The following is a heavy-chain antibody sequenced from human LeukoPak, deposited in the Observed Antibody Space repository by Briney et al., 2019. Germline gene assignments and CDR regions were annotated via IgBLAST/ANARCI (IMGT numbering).Heavy chain of an antibody. Sequence: GGSLRLSCAASGFTFSSYAMSWVRQAPGKGLEWVSAISGSGGSTYYADSVKGRFTISRDNSKNTLYLQMNSLRPEDTAVYYCAKGVYYCSSSSCPQYYYYMDVWGKGTTVTVSS. CDR3: AKGVYYCSSSSCPQYYYYMDV. D-gene: IGHD2-15*01. CDR1: GFTFSSYA. CDR2: ISGSGGST. J-gene: IGHJ6*03. V-gene: IGHV3-23*01.